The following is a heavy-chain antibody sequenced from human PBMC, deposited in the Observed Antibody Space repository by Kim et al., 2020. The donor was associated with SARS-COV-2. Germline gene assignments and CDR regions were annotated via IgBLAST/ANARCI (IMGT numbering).Heavy chain of an antibody. Sequence: SETLSLTCAVYGGSFSGYYWSWIRQPPGKGLEWIGEINHSGSTNYNPSLKSRVTISVDTSKNQFSLKLSSVTAADTAVYYCARKRRYSSSWYSYPETFDYWGQGTLVTVSS. J-gene: IGHJ4*02. V-gene: IGHV4-34*01. CDR1: GGSFSGYY. CDR2: INHSGST. CDR3: ARKRRYSSSWYSYPETFDY. D-gene: IGHD6-13*01.